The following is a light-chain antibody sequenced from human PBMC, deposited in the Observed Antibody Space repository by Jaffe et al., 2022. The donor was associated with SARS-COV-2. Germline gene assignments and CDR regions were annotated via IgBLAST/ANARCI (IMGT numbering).Light chain of an antibody. V-gene: IGLV1-44*01. Sequence: QSLLTQPPSASGTPGQRVTISCSRSSSNIGDNPVNWYQQVPGAAPKLLIYSNNQRPSGVPDRFSGSQSGTSASLVISGLQSEDEADYHCAAWDDSLSGVVFGGGTKLTVL. CDR1: SSNIGDNP. CDR2: SNN. J-gene: IGLJ3*02. CDR3: AAWDDSLSGVV.